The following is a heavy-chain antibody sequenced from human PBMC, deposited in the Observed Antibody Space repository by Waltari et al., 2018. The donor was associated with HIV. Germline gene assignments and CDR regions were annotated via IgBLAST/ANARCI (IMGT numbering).Heavy chain of an antibody. J-gene: IGHJ4*02. CDR1: GGSISSGSYY. CDR2: IYTSGST. D-gene: IGHD3-22*01. CDR3: ARGGKYYYDSSGHLFDY. V-gene: IGHV4-61*02. Sequence: QVQLQESGPGLVKPSQTLSLTCTVSGGSISSGSYYWSWIRQPAGKGLEWIGRIYTSGSTNYNPSLKSRVTISVDTSKNQFSLKLSSVTAADTAVYYCARGGKYYYDSSGHLFDYWGQGTLVTVSS.